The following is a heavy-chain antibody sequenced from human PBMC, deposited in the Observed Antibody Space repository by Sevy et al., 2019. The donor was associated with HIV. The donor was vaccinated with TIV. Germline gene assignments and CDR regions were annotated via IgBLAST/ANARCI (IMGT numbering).Heavy chain of an antibody. V-gene: IGHV3-30-3*01. J-gene: IGHJ1*01. Sequence: GGSLRLSCAASGFTFSSYAMHWVRQAPGKGLEWVAAISYDGSNKYYADSVKGRFTISRDNSKNTLYLQMNSLRAEDTAVYYCASVYYDSSGYPHWGQGTLVTVSS. CDR2: ISYDGSNK. CDR3: ASVYYDSSGYPH. D-gene: IGHD3-22*01. CDR1: GFTFSSYA.